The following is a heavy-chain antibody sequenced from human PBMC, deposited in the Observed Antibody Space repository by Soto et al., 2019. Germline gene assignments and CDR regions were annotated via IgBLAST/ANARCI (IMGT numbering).Heavy chain of an antibody. CDR1: GVSFSAFW. CDR3: ARDRGWNIVVIPASFDL. D-gene: IGHD2-15*01. Sequence: EVQLVESGGGLVQPGGSLRLSCAASGVSFSAFWMSWVHQIPGKGLEWVANINQDGSEKQYVDSVKGRFTISRDNAKNSLFLQMNSLRAEDSAVYYCARDRGWNIVVIPASFDLWGRGALVSVSS. J-gene: IGHJ4*02. CDR2: INQDGSEK. V-gene: IGHV3-7*01.